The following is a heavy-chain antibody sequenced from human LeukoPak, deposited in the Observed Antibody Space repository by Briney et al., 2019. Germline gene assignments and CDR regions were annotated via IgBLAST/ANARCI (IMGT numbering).Heavy chain of an antibody. J-gene: IGHJ4*02. CDR3: VRQAVSGDSGIAY. CDR2: INPDGSYS. Sequence: PGRSLRLSCAASGFTFSNYWMHWVRQAPGKGLEWVSRINPDGSYSNYADSVKSRFTMSRDNAKSMVYLQMDCLRAEDTAVFSCVRQAVSGDSGIAYWGRGVLVTVSS. V-gene: IGHV3-74*01. D-gene: IGHD4-17*01. CDR1: GFTFSNYW.